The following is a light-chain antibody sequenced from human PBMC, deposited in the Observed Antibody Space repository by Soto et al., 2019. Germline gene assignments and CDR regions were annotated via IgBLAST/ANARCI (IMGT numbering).Light chain of an antibody. J-gene: IGLJ2*01. CDR3: SSSTSSSTYVV. CDR2: DVS. Sequence: ALTQPASVSGSPGQSITISCTGTSSDVGGYNYVSWYQQHPGKAPKLMIYDVSNRPSGVSNRFSGSKSGNTASLTISGLQAQDGADYHCSSSTSSSTYVVFGGGTKLTVL. V-gene: IGLV2-14*01. CDR1: SSDVGGYNY.